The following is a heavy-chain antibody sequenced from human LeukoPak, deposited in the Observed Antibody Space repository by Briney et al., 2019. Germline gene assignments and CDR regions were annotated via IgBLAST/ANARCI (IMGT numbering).Heavy chain of an antibody. CDR3: ARDATTIVVVTAIPQYYFDY. CDR2: ISYDGSNK. V-gene: IGHV3-30-3*01. J-gene: IGHJ4*02. CDR1: GFTFSSYA. D-gene: IGHD2-21*02. Sequence: GRSLRLSCAASGFTFSSYAMHWVRQAPGKGLEWVAVISYDGSNKYYADSMKGRFTISRDNSKNTLHLQMNSLRAEDTAVYYCARDATTIVVVTAIPQYYFDYWGQGTLVTVSS.